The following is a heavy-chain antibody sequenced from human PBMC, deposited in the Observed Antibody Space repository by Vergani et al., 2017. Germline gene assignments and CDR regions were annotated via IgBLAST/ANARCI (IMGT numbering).Heavy chain of an antibody. CDR3: ARVPTYCSSTSCYSGAFDI. J-gene: IGHJ3*02. V-gene: IGHV1-2*02. Sequence: QVQLVQSGAEVKKPGASVKVSCKASGYTFTGYYMHWVRQAPGQGLEWMGWINPNSGGTNYAQKFQGRVTMTRDTSISKAYMELSRLRSDDTAVYYCARVPTYCSSTSCYSGAFDIWGQGTMVTVSS. D-gene: IGHD2-2*01. CDR1: GYTFTGYY. CDR2: INPNSGGT.